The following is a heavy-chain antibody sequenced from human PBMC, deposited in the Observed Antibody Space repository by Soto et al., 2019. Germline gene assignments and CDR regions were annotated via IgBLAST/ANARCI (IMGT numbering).Heavy chain of an antibody. J-gene: IGHJ4*02. CDR1: GFTFSDYY. D-gene: IGHD6-19*01. CDR3: ASRLQWQLRPLDS. V-gene: IGHV3-11*01. Sequence: GGSLRLSCAGSGFTFSDYYMTWIRQAPGKGLEWVSYINTLSSAIYYADSVKVRFTISRDNAKNSRFLQMNSLRAEDTAVYYWASRLQWQLRPLDSWGRGTLVTVSS. CDR2: INTLSSAI.